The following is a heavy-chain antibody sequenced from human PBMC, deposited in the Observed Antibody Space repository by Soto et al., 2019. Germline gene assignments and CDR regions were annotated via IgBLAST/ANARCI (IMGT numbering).Heavy chain of an antibody. CDR3: ARGSVVLRYFD. D-gene: IGHD3-9*01. Sequence: EVLLVESGGGLVKPGGSLRLSCAASGFTFSSYSMNWVRQAPGKGLEWVSSISSSSSYIYYADSVKGRFTISRDNAKNALYRQMTSLRAEDTAVYYCARGSVVLRYFDWGQGTLGTVSS. CDR2: ISSSSSYI. V-gene: IGHV3-21*01. J-gene: IGHJ1*01. CDR1: GFTFSSYS.